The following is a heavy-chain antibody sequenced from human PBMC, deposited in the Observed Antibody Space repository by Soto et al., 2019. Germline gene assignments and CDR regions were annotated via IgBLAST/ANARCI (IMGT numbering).Heavy chain of an antibody. CDR1: GYTFTSYY. J-gene: IGHJ4*02. V-gene: IGHV1-46*01. D-gene: IGHD6-13*01. CDR2: INPSGGST. CDR3: ARDMAPSIAAAWFDY. Sequence: ASVKVSCNASGYTFTSYYMHWVRQTPGQGLEWMGIINPSGGSTSYAQKFQGRVTMTRDTSTSTVYMELSSLRSEDTAVYYCARDMAPSIAAAWFDYWVQGTLVTVSS.